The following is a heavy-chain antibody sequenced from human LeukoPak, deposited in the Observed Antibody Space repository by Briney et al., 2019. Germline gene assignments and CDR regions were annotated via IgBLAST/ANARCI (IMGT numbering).Heavy chain of an antibody. CDR2: INPNSGGT. Sequence: ASVKVSCKASGYTFTGYYMHWVRQAPGQGLEWMGWINPNSGGTNYAQKFQGRVTMTRDMSISTAYMELSRLRSDDTAVYYCARVAPRESGYSYQGFDYWGQGTLVTVSS. J-gene: IGHJ4*02. V-gene: IGHV1-2*02. CDR3: ARVAPRESGYSYQGFDY. D-gene: IGHD5-18*01. CDR1: GYTFTGYY.